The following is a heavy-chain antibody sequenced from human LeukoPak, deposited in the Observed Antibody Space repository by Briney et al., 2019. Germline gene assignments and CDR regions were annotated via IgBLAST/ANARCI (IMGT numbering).Heavy chain of an antibody. CDR2: IYSGGST. V-gene: IGHV3-53*01. CDR1: GFTVSSNY. CDR3: ARVYGDYAFDY. D-gene: IGHD4-17*01. J-gene: IGHJ4*02. Sequence: PGGSLRLSCAASGFTVSSNYMSWVRQAPGKGLEWVSVIYSGGSTYYAESVKGRFTISRDNSKNTLYLQMNSLRAEDTAVYYCARVYGDYAFDYWGQGTLVTVSS.